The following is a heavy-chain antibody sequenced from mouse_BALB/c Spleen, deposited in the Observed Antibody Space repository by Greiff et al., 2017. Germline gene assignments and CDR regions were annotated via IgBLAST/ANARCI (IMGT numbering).Heavy chain of an antibody. J-gene: IGHJ2*01. D-gene: IGHD1-1*01. Sequence: VQLQQSGAELVRSGASVKLSCTASGFNIKDYYMHWVKQRPEQGLEWIGWIDPENGDTEYAPKFQGKATMTADTSSNTAYLQLSSLTSEDTAVYYCTNYGRFDYWGQGTTLTVSS. V-gene: IGHV14-4*02. CDR2: IDPENGDT. CDR3: TNYGRFDY. CDR1: GFNIKDYY.